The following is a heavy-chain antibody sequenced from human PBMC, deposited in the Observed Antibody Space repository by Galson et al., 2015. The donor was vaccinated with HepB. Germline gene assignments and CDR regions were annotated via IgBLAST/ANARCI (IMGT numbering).Heavy chain of an antibody. CDR2: ILDSGRT. Sequence: TLSLTCTVSGASISSGDYFWSWIRQFPGKGLEWIGYILDSGRTYYNPSLKSRITMSVDTSKNQFSLKLSSVTAADTAVYYCARGPPFPDIVATYFEYWGLGTLVTVSS. V-gene: IGHV4-31*03. CDR1: GASISSGDYF. CDR3: ARGPPFPDIVATYFEY. J-gene: IGHJ4*02. D-gene: IGHD5-12*01.